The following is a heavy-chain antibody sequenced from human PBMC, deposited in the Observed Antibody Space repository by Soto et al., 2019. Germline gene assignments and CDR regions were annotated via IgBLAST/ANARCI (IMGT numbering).Heavy chain of an antibody. V-gene: IGHV4-39*01. Sequence: SETLSLTCTVSGGSISSSSYYWGWIRQPPGKGLEWIGSIYYSGSTYYNPSLKSRVTISVDTSKNQFSLKLSSVTAADTAVYYCARPSVRGYSGYDGAQNDYWGQGTLVTVSS. CDR2: IYYSGST. CDR1: GGSISSSSYY. J-gene: IGHJ4*02. D-gene: IGHD5-12*01. CDR3: ARPSVRGYSGYDGAQNDY.